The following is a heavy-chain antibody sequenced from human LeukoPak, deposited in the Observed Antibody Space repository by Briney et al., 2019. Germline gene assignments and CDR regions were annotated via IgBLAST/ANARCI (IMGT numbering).Heavy chain of an antibody. CDR3: AKTLGYYDILTGYYPLDY. V-gene: IGHV3-23*01. D-gene: IGHD3-9*01. J-gene: IGHJ4*02. CDR2: ISGSGGST. Sequence: PGGSQRLSCAASGFTFSSYAMSWVRQAPGKGLEWVSAISGSGGSTYYADSVKGRFTISRDNSKNTLYLQMNSLRAEDTAVYYCAKTLGYYDILTGYYPLDYWGQGTLVTVSS. CDR1: GFTFSSYA.